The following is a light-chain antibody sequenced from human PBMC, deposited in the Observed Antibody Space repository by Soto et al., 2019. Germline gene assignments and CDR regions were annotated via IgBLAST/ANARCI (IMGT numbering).Light chain of an antibody. CDR3: QQYNNWPPIT. CDR2: GAS. CDR1: QSVSST. J-gene: IGKJ5*01. Sequence: EIVLTQSPGTLSLSPGERATLSFRASQSVSSTLAWYQQKPGQAPRLLIYGASTRATGIPARFSGSGSGTEFTLTISSLQSEDFAVYYCQQYNNWPPITFGQGTRLEIK. V-gene: IGKV3-15*01.